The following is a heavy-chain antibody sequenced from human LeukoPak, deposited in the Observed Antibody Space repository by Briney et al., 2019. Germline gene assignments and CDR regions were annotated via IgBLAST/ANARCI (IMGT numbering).Heavy chain of an antibody. CDR3: TRGMDIVIVPAATLDD. J-gene: IGHJ4*02. CDR2: ISYDGSNK. D-gene: IGHD2-2*03. Sequence: PGGSLRLSCAASGFTFSSYAMHWVRQAPGKGLEWVAVISYDGSNKYYAASVNGRFTISRDNSKNTLYLQMNSLRAEDTAVYYCTRGMDIVIVPAATLDDWGEGTLVTVSS. CDR1: GFTFSSYA. V-gene: IGHV3-30*04.